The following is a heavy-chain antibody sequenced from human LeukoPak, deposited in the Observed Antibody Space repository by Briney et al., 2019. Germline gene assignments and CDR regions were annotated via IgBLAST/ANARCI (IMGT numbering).Heavy chain of an antibody. D-gene: IGHD2-21*01. CDR2: IDWDDDK. CDR3: ARIIAGPDFFDY. CDR1: GFARPTHKMG. Sequence: SGPALLKPAPTLTLTCTFSGFARPTHKMGVSWIRQPPGKALEWLARIDWDDDKYYSTSLKTRLTISKDTSKNQVVLTMTNVDPVDTATYYCARIIAGPDFFDYWGQGTLITVSS. V-gene: IGHV2-70*11. J-gene: IGHJ4*02.